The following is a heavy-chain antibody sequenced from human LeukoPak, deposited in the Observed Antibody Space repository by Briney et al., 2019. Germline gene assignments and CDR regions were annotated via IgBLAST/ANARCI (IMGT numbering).Heavy chain of an antibody. J-gene: IGHJ4*02. CDR2: ISSSSSTI. Sequence: GGSLRLPCVASGFTFRSYAMNWVREAAGKGREGVSYISSSSSTIYYADSVKGRFTISRDNAKNSLYLQMNSLRDEDTAVYYCARAAGTTVVTPFTYWGQGTLVTVSS. CDR3: ARAAGTTVVTPFTY. D-gene: IGHD4-23*01. CDR1: GFTFRSYA. V-gene: IGHV3-48*02.